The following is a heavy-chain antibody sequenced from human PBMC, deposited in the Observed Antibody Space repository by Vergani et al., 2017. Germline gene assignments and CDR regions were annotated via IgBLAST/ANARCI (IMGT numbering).Heavy chain of an antibody. CDR1: GGSISSGSYY. CDR3: ARVFGSSSSNYYYGMDV. V-gene: IGHV4-61*01. Sequence: QVQLQESGPGLVKPSQTLSLTCTVSGGSISSGSYYWSWIRQPPGKGLEWIGYIYYSGSTNYNPSLKSRVTISVDTSKNQFSLKLSSVTAADTAVYYCARVFGSSSSNYYYGMDVWGQGTTVTVSS. CDR2: IYYSGST. J-gene: IGHJ6*02. D-gene: IGHD6-6*01.